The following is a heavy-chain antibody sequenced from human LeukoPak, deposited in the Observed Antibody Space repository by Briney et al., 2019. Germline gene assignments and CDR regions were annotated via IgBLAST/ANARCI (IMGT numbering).Heavy chain of an antibody. D-gene: IGHD6-13*01. CDR3: ARDRTGSSSWYRGCEY. CDR2: IYTSGST. Sequence: SETLSLTCTVSGGSISSYYWSWIRQPAGKGLEWIGRIYTSGSTNYNPSLKSRVTMSVDTSKNQFSLKLSSVTAADTAVYYCARDRTGSSSWYRGCEYWGRGTLVTVSS. CDR1: GGSISSYY. J-gene: IGHJ4*02. V-gene: IGHV4-4*07.